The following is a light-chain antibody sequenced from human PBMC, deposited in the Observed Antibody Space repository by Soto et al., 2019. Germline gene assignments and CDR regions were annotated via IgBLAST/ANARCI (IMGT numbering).Light chain of an antibody. J-gene: IGKJ5*01. CDR2: AAS. CDR3: LQDYNXPYT. V-gene: IGKV1-6*01. CDR1: QDIRND. Sequence: AIQMTQSPSSLSASVGDRVTITCRASQDIRNDLACYQQKPGKAPKRLIYAASSLQSGVSSRFSGSGSGTDFTLTISSLQPEDFATYYSLQDYNXPYTCGQGTRLXI.